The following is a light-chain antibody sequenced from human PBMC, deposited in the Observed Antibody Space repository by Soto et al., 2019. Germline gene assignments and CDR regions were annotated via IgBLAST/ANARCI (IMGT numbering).Light chain of an antibody. CDR3: QHYVTWPLT. Sequence: ELVLTQSPGTLSLSPGERATLSCRASQSVSNNYLAWYQQKPGQAPRLLIYGASNRATGIPDRFSGSGSGAEFTLTISSLQSEDFAVYYCQHYVTWPLTFGGGTQVDI. V-gene: IGKV3-20*01. CDR1: QSVSNNY. CDR2: GAS. J-gene: IGKJ4*01.